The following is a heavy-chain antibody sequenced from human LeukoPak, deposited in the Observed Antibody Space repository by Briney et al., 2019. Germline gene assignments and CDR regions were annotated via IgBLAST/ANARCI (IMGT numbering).Heavy chain of an antibody. CDR2: IYYSGNT. CDR3: ARPTTFYYYYMDV. V-gene: IGHV4-39*01. Sequence: SETLSLTCTVSGGSISSSRYYWGWIRQPPGKGLKWIGSIYYSGNTYYSPSLKSRVTMSVDTSKNQFSLKLTSVTAADTAVYYCARPTTFYYYYMDVWGKGTTVTVSS. D-gene: IGHD4-17*01. CDR1: GGSISSSRYY. J-gene: IGHJ6*03.